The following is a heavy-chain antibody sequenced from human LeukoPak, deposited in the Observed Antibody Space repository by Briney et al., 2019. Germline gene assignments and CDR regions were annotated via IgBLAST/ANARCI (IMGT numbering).Heavy chain of an antibody. D-gene: IGHD6-13*01. V-gene: IGHV3-33*01. CDR1: GFTFSNYG. Sequence: GRSLRLSCAASGFTFSNYGMHWVRQAPGKGLESVALIWYDGSNKYYADSVKGRFTISRDNSKNTLYLQMNSLRAEDTAVYYCARDRGNSRSWYLDYWGQGTLVTVSS. J-gene: IGHJ4*02. CDR3: ARDRGNSRSWYLDY. CDR2: IWYDGSNK.